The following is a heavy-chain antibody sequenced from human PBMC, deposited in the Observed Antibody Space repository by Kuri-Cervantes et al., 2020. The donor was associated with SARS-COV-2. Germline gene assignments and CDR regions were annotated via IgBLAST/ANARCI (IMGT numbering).Heavy chain of an antibody. J-gene: IGHJ5*02. D-gene: IGHD3-10*01. CDR1: GGSVSSGSYY. Sequence: SETLSLTCTVSGGSVSSGSYYWSWIRQPPGKGLEWIGYIYYSGGTNFNPSLKSRVTISVDTSKNQFSLKLSSVTAADTAVYYCAKVWGSGSYYNANWFDPWGQGTLVTVSS. CDR2: IYYSGGT. V-gene: IGHV4-61*01. CDR3: AKVWGSGSYYNANWFDP.